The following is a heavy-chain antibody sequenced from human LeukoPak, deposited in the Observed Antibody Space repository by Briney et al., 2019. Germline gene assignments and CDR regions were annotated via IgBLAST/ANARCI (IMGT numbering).Heavy chain of an antibody. Sequence: SVKVSCKASGGTFSSYTISWVRQAPGQGLEWMGGIIPLFGTPDYAQKFQDRLTITADKSTSTAYMELSSLRSEDTAVYYCARTYSSGWYVRLYYFDYWGQGTLVTVSS. J-gene: IGHJ4*02. V-gene: IGHV1-69*06. D-gene: IGHD6-19*01. CDR1: GGTFSSYT. CDR3: ARTYSSGWYVRLYYFDY. CDR2: IIPLFGTP.